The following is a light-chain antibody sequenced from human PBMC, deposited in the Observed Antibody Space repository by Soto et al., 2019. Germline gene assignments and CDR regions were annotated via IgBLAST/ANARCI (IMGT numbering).Light chain of an antibody. CDR2: DAS. CDR1: QTVRNNY. V-gene: IGKV3-20*01. CDR3: QQFSSYPLT. J-gene: IGKJ4*01. Sequence: EFVLTQSPGTLSLSPWEIATLSCWASQTVRNNYLAWYQQKPGQAPRLLIYDASSRATGIPDRFSGGGSGTDFTLTISRLEPEDFAVYYCQQFSSYPLTFGGGTKVDIK.